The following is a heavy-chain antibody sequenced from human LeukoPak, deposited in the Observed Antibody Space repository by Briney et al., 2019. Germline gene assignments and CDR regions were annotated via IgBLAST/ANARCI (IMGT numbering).Heavy chain of an antibody. J-gene: IGHJ4*02. V-gene: IGHV4-61*01. CDR3: ARIPLNAYCGGDCYFDS. Sequence: PSETLSLTCTVSGGSVSSGIYYWSWIRQLPGKGLEWIGYVYYSGSANYNPSLKSRVTISVDTSKNQFSLKLSSVTAADTAVYYCARIPLNAYCGGDCYFDSWGQGTLVTVSS. CDR2: VYYSGSA. D-gene: IGHD2-21*02. CDR1: GGSVSSGIYY.